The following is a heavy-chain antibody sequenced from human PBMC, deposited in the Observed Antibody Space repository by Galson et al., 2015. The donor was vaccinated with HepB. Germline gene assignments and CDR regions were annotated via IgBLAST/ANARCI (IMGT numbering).Heavy chain of an antibody. D-gene: IGHD6-13*01. J-gene: IGHJ5*02. CDR1: GYTFNTYT. Sequence: KVSCKASGYTFNTYTINWVRQAPGQRLEWMGWINTYNGNTNFALKLQGRVTITTDRSTNTVYMELRSLRYDDTAVYYCARARHGTSPPDLWGQGTLVTVSS. CDR3: ARARHGTSPPDL. CDR2: INTYNGNT. V-gene: IGHV1-18*01.